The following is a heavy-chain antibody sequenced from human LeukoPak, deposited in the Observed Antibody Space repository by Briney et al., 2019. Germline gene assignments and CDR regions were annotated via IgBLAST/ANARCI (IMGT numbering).Heavy chain of an antibody. D-gene: IGHD6-19*01. CDR1: GFSFSKFA. CDR2: IWFDGRRT. V-gene: IGHV3-33*06. Sequence: GGSLRLSCAASGFSFSKFAMHWVRQAPGKGLEWVAVIWFDGRRTFYADSVKGRFTISRDNSKNTLYLQMNSLRAEDTAFYYCVKDQTLAGTDARYYFDYWGRGTLVTVSS. CDR3: VKDQTLAGTDARYYFDY. J-gene: IGHJ4*02.